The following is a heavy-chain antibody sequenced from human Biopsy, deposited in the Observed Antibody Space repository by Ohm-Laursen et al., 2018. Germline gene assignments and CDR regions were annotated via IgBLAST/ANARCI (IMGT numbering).Heavy chain of an antibody. J-gene: IGHJ4*02. V-gene: IGHV3-21*06. Sequence: SLRLSCAASGFTFSSYAMEWVRQAPGKGLEWVSSIAERSTYISYADSVKGRFTISRDNAQNSLYLQMNNLRVEDTAVYYCARERGRKSMAATDSWGPGTMVTVSA. D-gene: IGHD6-6*01. CDR3: ARERGRKSMAATDS. CDR2: IAERSTYI. CDR1: GFTFSSYA.